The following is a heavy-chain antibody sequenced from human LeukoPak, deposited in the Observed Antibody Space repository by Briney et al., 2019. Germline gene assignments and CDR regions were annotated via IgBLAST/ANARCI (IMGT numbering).Heavy chain of an antibody. CDR1: GFTVSTNY. V-gene: IGHV3-66*01. CDR2: IFSGGGT. Sequence: PGGSLRLSCTASGFTVSTNYMTWVRQAPGKGLEWVSLIFSGGGTYYADSVKGRFTISKDNSKNTVFLQMNSLRAEDTGVYFCAREEFDFWGQGTLVTVPS. CDR3: AREEFDF. J-gene: IGHJ4*02.